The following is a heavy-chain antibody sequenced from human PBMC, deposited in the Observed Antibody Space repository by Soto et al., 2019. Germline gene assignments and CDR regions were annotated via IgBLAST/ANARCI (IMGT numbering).Heavy chain of an antibody. CDR1: GFTVSTNY. J-gene: IGHJ4*02. D-gene: IGHD1-26*01. CDR2: LYSSGST. V-gene: IGHV3-53*01. Sequence: PGGSLRLSCAASGFTVSTNYMTWVRQAPGKGLEWVSVLYSSGSTYYADSVKGRFTISRDNSKNTLYLQMNSLRAEDTAIYYCARGSGSLYYFSYWGQGTLVTVSS. CDR3: ARGSGSLYYFSY.